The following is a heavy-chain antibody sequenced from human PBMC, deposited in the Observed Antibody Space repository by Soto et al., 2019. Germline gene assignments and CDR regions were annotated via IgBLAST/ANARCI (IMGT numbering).Heavy chain of an antibody. CDR2: INHSGST. CDR3: ARGRLVLRYFDRPSYYFDY. V-gene: IGHV4-34*01. D-gene: IGHD3-9*01. J-gene: IGHJ4*02. Sequence: SETLSLTCAVYGGSFSGYYWSWIRQPPGKGLEWIGEINHSGSTNYNPSLKSRVTISVDTSKNQFSLKLSSVTAADTAVYYCARGRLVLRYFDRPSYYFDYWGQGTLVTVS. CDR1: GGSFSGYY.